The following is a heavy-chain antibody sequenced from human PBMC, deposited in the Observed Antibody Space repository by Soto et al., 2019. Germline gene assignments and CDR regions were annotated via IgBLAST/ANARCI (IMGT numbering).Heavy chain of an antibody. CDR2: IYDSRST. V-gene: IGHV4-31*03. CDR3: AKSKARYSKDAFDI. Sequence: SETLSLTCTVSSDSISGGGYCWSWIRQHPGKGLEWLGNIYDSRSTYYNPSLKSRVTISVDTSKNQFSLRLTSVTAADTAVYFCAKSKARYSKDAFDIWGRGTLVT. CDR1: SDSISGGGYC. D-gene: IGHD2-21*01. J-gene: IGHJ3*02.